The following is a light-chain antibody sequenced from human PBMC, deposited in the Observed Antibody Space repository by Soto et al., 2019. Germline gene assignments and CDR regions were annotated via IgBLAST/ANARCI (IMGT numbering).Light chain of an antibody. CDR1: RSISGW. V-gene: IGKV1-5*01. CDR3: QQYNSYLWT. CDR2: DAS. J-gene: IGKJ1*01. Sequence: DMQMTQSPSTLSASVGDRVTITCRASRSISGWLAWYQQKPGKAPRLLIYDASSLESGVPSRFSGSGSGTEFTLTISSLQPDDFATYYCQQYNSYLWTFGQGTTGDIK.